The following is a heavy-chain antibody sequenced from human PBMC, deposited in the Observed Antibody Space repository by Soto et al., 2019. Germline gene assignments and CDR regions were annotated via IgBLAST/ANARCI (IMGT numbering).Heavy chain of an antibody. CDR3: ASSRRARPWGLNWFEP. J-gene: IGHJ5*02. D-gene: IGHD6-6*01. Sequence: PSETLSLTCTVSGGSISSGGYYWSWIRQHPGKGLEWIGYIYYSGSTYYNPSLKSRVTISVDTSKNQFSLKLSSVTAADTAVYYCASSRRARPWGLNWFEPWGQGTLVTVSS. V-gene: IGHV4-31*03. CDR1: GGSISSGGYY. CDR2: IYYSGST.